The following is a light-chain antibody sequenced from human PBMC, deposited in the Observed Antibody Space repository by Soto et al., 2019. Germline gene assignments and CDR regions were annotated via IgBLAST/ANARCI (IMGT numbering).Light chain of an antibody. CDR3: QQYINWLRT. V-gene: IGKV3-15*01. CDR2: AAS. CDR1: QSVITS. J-gene: IGKJ1*01. Sequence: EIVLTQSPATLSLSPGERATLSCRASQSVITSLACYQQKPGQAPRLLIYAASTRATGIPARFSGSGSGTDFTLTISSLQSEDSAVYYCQQYINWLRTFGQGTKVDIK.